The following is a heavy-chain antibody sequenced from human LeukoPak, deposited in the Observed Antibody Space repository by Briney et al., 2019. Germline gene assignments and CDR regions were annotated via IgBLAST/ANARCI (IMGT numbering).Heavy chain of an antibody. V-gene: IGHV4-34*01. CDR1: GGSFSGYY. CDR2: INHSGST. Sequence: SETLSLTCAVYGGSFSGYYWSWIRQPPGKGLEWIGEINHSGSTNYNPSLKSRVTISVDTSKNQFSLKLSSVTAADTAVYYCARGGGYKKYWGQGTLVTVPS. CDR3: ARGGGYKKY. D-gene: IGHD5-24*01. J-gene: IGHJ4*02.